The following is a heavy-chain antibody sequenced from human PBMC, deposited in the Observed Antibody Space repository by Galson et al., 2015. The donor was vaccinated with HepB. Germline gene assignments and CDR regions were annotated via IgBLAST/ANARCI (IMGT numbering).Heavy chain of an antibody. D-gene: IGHD2-15*01. CDR2: IRYDGSNK. CDR1: GFTFSSYG. J-gene: IGHJ4*02. CDR3: AKDPKYCSGGSCYLTLSGLDY. Sequence: SLRLSCAASGFTFSSYGMHWVRQAPGKGLEWVAFIRYDGSNKYYADSVKGRFTISRDNSKNTLYLQMNSLRAEDTAVYYCAKDPKYCSGGSCYLTLSGLDYWGQGTLVTVSS. V-gene: IGHV3-30*02.